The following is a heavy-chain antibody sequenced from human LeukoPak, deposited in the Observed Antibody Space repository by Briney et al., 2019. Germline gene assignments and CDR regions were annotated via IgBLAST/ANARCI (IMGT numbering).Heavy chain of an antibody. CDR2: IYPGDSDT. V-gene: IGHV5-51*01. Sequence: GESLKISCKGSGYSFTSFWIGRVRQMPGKGLEWMGIIYPGDSDTRYSPSFQGQVTISADKSISTAYLQWSSLKASDTAMYYCARRNGYGSGSYPFDYWGQGTLVTVSS. CDR1: GYSFTSFW. J-gene: IGHJ4*02. D-gene: IGHD3-10*01. CDR3: ARRNGYGSGSYPFDY.